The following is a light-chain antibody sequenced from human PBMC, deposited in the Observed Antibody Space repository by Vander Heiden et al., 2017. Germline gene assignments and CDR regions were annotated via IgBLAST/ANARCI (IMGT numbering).Light chain of an antibody. V-gene: IGLV2-23*02. CDR3: CSYGRRT. Sequence: QSALTQPASVSGSPGQSITISCTGTSSGVGRYDLVSWYQQHPGKAPKLIIYEVDTRPSGVSNRFSGSKSGSTASLTISGLQADDEADYFCCSYGRRTFGGGTKLTVL. J-gene: IGLJ2*01. CDR1: SSGVGRYDL. CDR2: EVD.